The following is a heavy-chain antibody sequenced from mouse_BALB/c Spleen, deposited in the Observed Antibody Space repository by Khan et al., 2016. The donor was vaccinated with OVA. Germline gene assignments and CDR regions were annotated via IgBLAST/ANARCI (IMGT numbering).Heavy chain of an antibody. D-gene: IGHD2-3*01. CDR3: ARDGSRYNYAIDY. Sequence: EVQLVESGPGLVKPSQSLSLTCTATGYSITSDYAWNWIRKFPGNKLEWMGYITYSGSTNYNPALKSRISITRDTSKNQFFLQLNTVTTEDSATYDCARDGSRYNYAIDYWGQGTSVTVSA. V-gene: IGHV3-2*02. J-gene: IGHJ4*01. CDR2: ITYSGST. CDR1: GYSITSDYA.